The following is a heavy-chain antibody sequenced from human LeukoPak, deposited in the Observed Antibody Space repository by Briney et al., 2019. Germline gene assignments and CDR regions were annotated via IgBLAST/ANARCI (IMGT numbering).Heavy chain of an antibody. J-gene: IGHJ6*03. CDR3: ARAEYDSSGYQYHYYMDV. CDR1: GGSISSYY. D-gene: IGHD3-22*01. CDR2: IYYSGST. V-gene: IGHV4-59*01. Sequence: SETLSLTCTVSGGSISSYYWSWIRQPPGKGLEWIGYIYYSGSTNYNPSLKSRVTISVDTSKNQFSLKLSSVTAADTAVYYCARAEYDSSGYQYHYYMDVWGKGTTVTVSS.